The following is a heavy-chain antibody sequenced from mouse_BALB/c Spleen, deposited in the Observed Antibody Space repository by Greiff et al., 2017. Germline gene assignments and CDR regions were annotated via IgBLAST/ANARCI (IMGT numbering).Heavy chain of an antibody. D-gene: IGHD1-1*01. J-gene: IGHJ4*01. V-gene: IGHV5-6-2*01. CDR1: GFTFSSYY. Sequence: EVHLVESGGGLVKLGGSLKLSCAASGFTFSSYYMSWVRQTPEKRLELVAAINSNGGSTYYPDTVKGRFTISRDNAKNTLYLQMSSLKSEDTALYYCARRSYYYGYAMDYWGQGTSVTVSS. CDR3: ARRSYYYGYAMDY. CDR2: INSNGGST.